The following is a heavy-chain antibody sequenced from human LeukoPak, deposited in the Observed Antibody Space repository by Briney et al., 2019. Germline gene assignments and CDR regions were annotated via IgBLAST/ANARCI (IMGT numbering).Heavy chain of an antibody. V-gene: IGHV4-59*01. Sequence: SETLSLTCIVSGGSISGYYWSWIRQPPGRGLEWIGYISDTGTSIYNPSLKNPPSMLVDTSKNHFYLNLTPVTAADTAIYYCARTRTYLDYWGQGALVTVSS. D-gene: IGHD1-7*01. CDR3: ARTRTYLDY. CDR2: ISDTGTS. CDR1: GGSISGYY. J-gene: IGHJ4*02.